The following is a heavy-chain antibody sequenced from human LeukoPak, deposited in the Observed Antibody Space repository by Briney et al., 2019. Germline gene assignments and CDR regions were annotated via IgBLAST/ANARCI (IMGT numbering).Heavy chain of an antibody. CDR1: GYTRTVIS. CDR3: ATLGPPRKDDY. Sequence: ASVKVSCKVSGYTRTVISMHWVRQGPGKGLEWVGGVDPEDGGTTYAQTFQGRGTMIEDTSTDTAYMELSSLVSAATAVYYCATLGPPRKDDYWGQGTLVTVSS. V-gene: IGHV1-24*01. CDR2: VDPEDGGT. D-gene: IGHD3-16*01. J-gene: IGHJ4*02.